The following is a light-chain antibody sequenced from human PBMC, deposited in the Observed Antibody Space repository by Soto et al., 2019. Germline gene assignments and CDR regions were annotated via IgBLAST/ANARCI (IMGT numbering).Light chain of an antibody. CDR3: QQRSKWPPT. CDR1: QSVTTR. Sequence: IVFTQSPRTLSLSPGERVTLSCRASQSVTTRLAWYQHKPGQAPRLLMSGASSRASGVPVRFSGSGSETDFSLTISSLEPGDFAVYYCQQRSKWPPTFGQGTRLEIK. J-gene: IGKJ5*01. CDR2: GAS. V-gene: IGKV3-11*01.